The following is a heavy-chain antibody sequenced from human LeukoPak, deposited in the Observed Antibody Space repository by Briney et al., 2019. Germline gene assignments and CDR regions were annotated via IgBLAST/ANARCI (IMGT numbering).Heavy chain of an antibody. CDR3: ARVKDCSGGSCLNNYFDY. Sequence: GRSLRLSCAAAGFTFSSYGMHWVRQAPGKGLEWVAAIWYDGTDKKYADSVKGRFTISRDNSKNTLDLEMNSLRAEDTAVYYCARVKDCSGGSCLNNYFDYWGQGTLVTVSS. J-gene: IGHJ4*02. CDR2: IWYDGTDK. D-gene: IGHD2-15*01. CDR1: GFTFSSYG. V-gene: IGHV3-33*01.